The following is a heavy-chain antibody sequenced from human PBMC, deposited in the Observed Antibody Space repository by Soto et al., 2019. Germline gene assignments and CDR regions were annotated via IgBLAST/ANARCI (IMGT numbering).Heavy chain of an antibody. V-gene: IGHV1-3*04. CDR1: GYTFTNYV. CDR2: INTGSGNT. J-gene: IGHJ4*02. Sequence: ASVKVSCKASGYTFTNYVLHWVRQAPGQRLEWMAWINTGSGNTRYSQKFQGRVTITRDTSASTAFMELSSLRSEDTAIYYCARMDFDYWGQGTLVTVSS. CDR3: ARMDFDY.